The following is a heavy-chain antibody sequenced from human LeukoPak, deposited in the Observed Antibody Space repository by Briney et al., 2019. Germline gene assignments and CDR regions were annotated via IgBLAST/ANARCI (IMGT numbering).Heavy chain of an antibody. CDR3: ASFMIFGPYYYYYYMDV. D-gene: IGHD3/OR15-3a*01. CDR1: GFTFSSYW. J-gene: IGHJ6*03. V-gene: IGHV3-7*01. Sequence: PEGSLRLSCAASGFTFSSYWMSWVRQAPGKGLEWVANIKQDGSEKYYVDSVKGRFTISRDNAKNSLYLQMNSLRAEDTAVYYCASFMIFGPYYYYYYMDVWGKGTTVTVSS. CDR2: IKQDGSEK.